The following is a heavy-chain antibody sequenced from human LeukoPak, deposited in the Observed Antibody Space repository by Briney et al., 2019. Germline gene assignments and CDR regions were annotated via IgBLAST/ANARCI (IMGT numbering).Heavy chain of an antibody. CDR3: ARSRSPGIAAKAFDI. CDR1: GYTFTGYY. CDR2: INPNSGGT. V-gene: IGHV1-2*04. Sequence: RASVKVSCKASGYTFTGYYMHWVRQAPGQGLEWMGWINPNSGGTNYAQKFQGWVTMTRDTSISTAYMELSRLRSDDTAVYYCARSRSPGIAAKAFDIWGQGTMVTVSS. D-gene: IGHD6-13*01. J-gene: IGHJ3*02.